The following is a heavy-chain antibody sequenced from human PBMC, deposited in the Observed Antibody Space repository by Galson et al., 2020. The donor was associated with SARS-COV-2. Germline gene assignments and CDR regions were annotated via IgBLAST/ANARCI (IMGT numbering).Heavy chain of an antibody. Sequence: SETLSLTCAVYGGSFSGYYWSWIRQPPGKGLEWIGEINHSGSTNHNPSLKSRVTISVDTSKNQFSLRLSSVTAADTAVYYCARDEQWLVTGMDVWGQGTTVTVS. D-gene: IGHD6-19*01. V-gene: IGHV4-34*01. J-gene: IGHJ6*02. CDR2: INHSGST. CDR1: GGSFSGYY. CDR3: ARDEQWLVTGMDV.